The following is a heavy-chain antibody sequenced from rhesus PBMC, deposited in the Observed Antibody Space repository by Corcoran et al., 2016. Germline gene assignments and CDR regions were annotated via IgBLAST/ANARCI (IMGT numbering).Heavy chain of an antibody. CDR1: GGSITRYY. V-gene: IGHV4-73*01. Sequence: QVKLQQWGEGLVKPSETLSLTCAVYGGSITRYYWSWIRQPPGKGLEWIGNIDGNSATTNYNASLKNRVTISKDTSKNQFSLKLSSVTAADTAVYYCARINTVLEVIATSFDYWGHGVLVIVSS. J-gene: IGHJ4*01. D-gene: IGHD2-21*01. CDR2: IDGNSATT. CDR3: ARINTVLEVIATSFDY.